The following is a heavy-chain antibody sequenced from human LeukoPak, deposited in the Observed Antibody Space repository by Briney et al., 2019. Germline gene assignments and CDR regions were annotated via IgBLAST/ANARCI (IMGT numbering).Heavy chain of an antibody. Sequence: SETRSLTPAFACGSSSYYFRRLIREPPGKGLEWIAYIYYIGSTNYNPSLKSRVTISVDTSKNQFSLKLSSVTAADTAVYYCASRQRWGQGTLVTVSS. CDR3: ASRQR. D-gene: IGHD1-1*01. J-gene: IGHJ4*02. V-gene: IGHV4-59*12. CDR1: CGSSSYYF. CDR2: IYYIGST.